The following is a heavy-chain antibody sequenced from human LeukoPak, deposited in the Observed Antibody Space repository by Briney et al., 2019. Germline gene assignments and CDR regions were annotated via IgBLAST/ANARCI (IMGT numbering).Heavy chain of an antibody. CDR1: GGTFSSYA. J-gene: IGHJ4*02. CDR3: ARDLSYEIDY. CDR2: IIPILGTA. V-gene: IGHV1-69*05. D-gene: IGHD5-18*01. Sequence: GASVKVSCKASGGTFSSYAISWVRQAPGQGLEWMGRIIPILGTANYAQKFQGRVTITTDESTSTAYMELSSLRSEDTAVYYCARDLSYEIDYWGQGTLVTVSS.